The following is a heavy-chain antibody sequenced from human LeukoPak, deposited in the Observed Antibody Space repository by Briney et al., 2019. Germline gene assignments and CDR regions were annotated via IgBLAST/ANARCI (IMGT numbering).Heavy chain of an antibody. D-gene: IGHD6-6*01. CDR1: GYTFTSYG. CDR2: MDPNSGNT. Sequence: GASVKVSCKASGYTFTSYGISWVRQAPGQGLEWMGWMDPNSGNTGYAQKFQGRVTMTRNTSISTAYMELSSLTSEDTAVYYCAKSLPGIAAHWGQETLVSVTS. J-gene: IGHJ4*02. V-gene: IGHV1-8*02. CDR3: AKSLPGIAAH.